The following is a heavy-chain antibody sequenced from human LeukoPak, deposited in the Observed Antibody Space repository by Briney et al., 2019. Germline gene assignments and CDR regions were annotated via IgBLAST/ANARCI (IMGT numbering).Heavy chain of an antibody. J-gene: IGHJ6*03. CDR2: IIPILGIA. D-gene: IGHD3-3*01. CDR1: GGTFSSYT. V-gene: IGHV1-69*02. Sequence: SVKVSCKASGGTFSSYTISWVRQAPGQGLEWMGRIIPILGIANYAQKSQGRVTITADKSTSTAYMELSSLRSEDTAVYYCARTIPYYYYYMDVWGKGTTVTVSS. CDR3: ARTIPYYYYYMDV.